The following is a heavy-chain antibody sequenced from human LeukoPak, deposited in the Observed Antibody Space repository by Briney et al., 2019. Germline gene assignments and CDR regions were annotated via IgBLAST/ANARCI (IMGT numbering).Heavy chain of an antibody. J-gene: IGHJ4*02. Sequence: PSETLSPTCTVSGGSISSYYWSWIRQPPGKGLEWIGYIYYSGSTNYNPSLKSRVTTSVDTSKNQFSLKLSSVTAADTAVCYCARHDADDYGGHREFDYWGQGTLVTVSS. D-gene: IGHD4-23*01. CDR1: GGSISSYY. V-gene: IGHV4-59*01. CDR3: ARHDADDYGGHREFDY. CDR2: IYYSGST.